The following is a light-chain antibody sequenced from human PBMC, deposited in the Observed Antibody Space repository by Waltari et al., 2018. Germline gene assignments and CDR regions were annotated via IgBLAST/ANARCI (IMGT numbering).Light chain of an antibody. CDR2: DVS. CDR1: SSDVGTYDR. V-gene: IGLV2-11*01. J-gene: IGLJ1*01. Sequence: QSALTQPRSVSGSPGQSVTIPCTGTSSDVGTYDRVSWYQQSPGKAPKLMIYDVSRRAPGVPSRVSGSKAANTASLTISGLQAEDEADYYCCSYAGAYTYVFGTGTKVTVL. CDR3: CSYAGAYTYV.